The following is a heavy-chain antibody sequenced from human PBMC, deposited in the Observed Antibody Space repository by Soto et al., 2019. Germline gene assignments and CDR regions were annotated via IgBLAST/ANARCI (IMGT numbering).Heavy chain of an antibody. CDR3: ARLYDYVWGSYRPLDY. V-gene: IGHV1-69*13. Sequence: SVKATCRASGASFRSYAIRWVRQAPEQGLEWLGGIIPIFGTANYAQKFQGRVTITADESTSTAYMELSSLRSEDTAVYYCARLYDYVWGSYRPLDYWGQGTLVTLSS. CDR2: IIPIFGTA. CDR1: GASFRSYA. D-gene: IGHD3-16*02. J-gene: IGHJ4*02.